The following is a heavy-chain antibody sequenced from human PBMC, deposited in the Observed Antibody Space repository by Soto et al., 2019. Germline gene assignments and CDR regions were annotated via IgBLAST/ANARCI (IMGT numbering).Heavy chain of an antibody. Sequence: PGGSLRLSCAASGFTFSSYGMHWVRQAPGKGLEWVEVIWYDGSNKYYADSVKGRFTISRDNSKNTLYLQMNSLRAEDTAVYYCARVPGVYGSGSYYYYYYYMDVWGKGTTVTVSS. CDR3: ARVPGVYGSGSYYYYYYYMDV. V-gene: IGHV3-33*01. CDR2: IWYDGSNK. J-gene: IGHJ6*03. CDR1: GFTFSSYG. D-gene: IGHD3-10*01.